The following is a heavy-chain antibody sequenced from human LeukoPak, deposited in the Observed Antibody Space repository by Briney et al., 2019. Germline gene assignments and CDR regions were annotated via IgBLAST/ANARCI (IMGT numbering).Heavy chain of an antibody. CDR1: GFTFSSYG. CDR2: IWYDGSNK. Sequence: GRSLRLSCAASGFTFSSYGMHWVRQAPGKGLEWVAVIWYDGSNKYYADSVKGRFTISRDNSKNTLYLQTNSLRAEDTAVYYCARDHRRLVVAATQYYFDYWGQGTLVTVSS. V-gene: IGHV3-33*01. CDR3: ARDHRRLVVAATQYYFDY. J-gene: IGHJ4*02. D-gene: IGHD2-15*01.